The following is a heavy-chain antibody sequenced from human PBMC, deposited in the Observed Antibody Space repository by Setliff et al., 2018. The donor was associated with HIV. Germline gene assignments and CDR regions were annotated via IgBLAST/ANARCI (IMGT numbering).Heavy chain of an antibody. J-gene: IGHJ6*02. D-gene: IGHD3-10*01. CDR2: ISAYNGNT. Sequence: ASVKVSCKASGYTFTNYGISWVRQAPGQGLEWLGWISAYNGNTNYVQKLQGRVTMTTDTSTDTAYMELRSLRSDDTVVYYCARDSGGINVLLWFGELLSTEYYYGLGVWGQGTTVTVSS. CDR3: ARDSGGINVLLWFGELLSTEYYYGLGV. V-gene: IGHV1-18*01. CDR1: GYTFTNYG.